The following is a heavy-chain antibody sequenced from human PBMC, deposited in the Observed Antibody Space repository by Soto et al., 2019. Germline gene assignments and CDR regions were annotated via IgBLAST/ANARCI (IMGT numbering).Heavy chain of an antibody. CDR1: GFTFSSYG. D-gene: IGHD2-21*01. Sequence: QVQLVESGGGVVQPGRSLRLSCAASGFTFSSYGMHWVRQAPGKGLEWVAVISYDGSNKYYADSVKGRFTISRDNSKNTLYLQMNSLRAEDTAVYYCANDHGSCGGRTVGWFDHWGQGTLVTVSS. V-gene: IGHV3-30*18. J-gene: IGHJ5*02. CDR2: ISYDGSNK. CDR3: ANDHGSCGGRTVGWFDH.